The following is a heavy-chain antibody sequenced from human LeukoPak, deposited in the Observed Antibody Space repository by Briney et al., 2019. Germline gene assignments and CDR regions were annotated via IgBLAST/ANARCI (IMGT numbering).Heavy chain of an antibody. D-gene: IGHD6-19*01. V-gene: IGHV4-34*01. CDR1: GGSFSGYY. CDR3: ARHSSGWYRGFDY. J-gene: IGHJ4*02. Sequence: SETLSLTCAVYGGSFSGYYWSWIRQPPGKGLEWIGEINHSGSTNYNPSLKSRVTISVDTSKNQFSLKLSSVTAADTAVYYCARHSSGWYRGFDYWGQGTLVTVSS. CDR2: INHSGST.